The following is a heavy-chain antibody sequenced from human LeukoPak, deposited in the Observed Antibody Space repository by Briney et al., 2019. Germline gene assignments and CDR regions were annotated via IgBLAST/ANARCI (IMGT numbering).Heavy chain of an antibody. CDR2: EEKDGRTE. J-gene: IGHJ4*02. CDR1: GFTFSMSA. V-gene: IGHV3-30*02. CDR3: VKVRSVFRANCFDS. Sequence: GGSLRLSCLGAGFTFSMSARHWVRQAPGKGLEWVASEEKDGRTEYNADSVKGRFTISRDNSANTLYLDLDSLTVEDTAVYYCVKVRSVFRANCFDSWGQGTLVTVSS. D-gene: IGHD3-3*01.